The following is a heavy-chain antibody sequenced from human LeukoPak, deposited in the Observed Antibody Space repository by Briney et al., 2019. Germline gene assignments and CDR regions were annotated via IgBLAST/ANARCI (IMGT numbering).Heavy chain of an antibody. D-gene: IGHD1-26*01. CDR2: ISGSGGST. Sequence: PGGSLRLSCAASGFTFSSYSMNWVRQAPGKGLEWVSAISGSGGSTYYADSVKGRFTISRDNSKNTLYLQMNSLRAEDTAVYYCAREILSGSYDHFDYWGQGTLVTVSS. CDR1: GFTFSSYS. CDR3: AREILSGSYDHFDY. J-gene: IGHJ4*02. V-gene: IGHV3-23*01.